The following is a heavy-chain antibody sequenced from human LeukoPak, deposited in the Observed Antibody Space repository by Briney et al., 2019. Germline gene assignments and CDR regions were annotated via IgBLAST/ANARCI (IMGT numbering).Heavy chain of an antibody. V-gene: IGHV3-23*01. CDR2: IGGSGANA. D-gene: IGHD3-3*01. Sequence: GGSLRLSCATSGLTFSDFWMTWVRQAPGKGLEWVSAIGGSGANAYYADSAKGRFTISGDTSKNTLYLQVNNLRAEDTAVYYCAKESTYDFWSGYYNYYMDVWGKGTTVTVSS. CDR3: AKESTYDFWSGYYNYYMDV. CDR1: GLTFSDFW. J-gene: IGHJ6*03.